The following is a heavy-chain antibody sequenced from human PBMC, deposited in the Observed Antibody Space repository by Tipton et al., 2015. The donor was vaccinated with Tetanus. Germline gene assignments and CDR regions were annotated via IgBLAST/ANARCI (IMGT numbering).Heavy chain of an antibody. Sequence: TLSLTCAVSGGSISSSNWWSWVRQPPGKGLEWIGEIYHSGSTNYNPSLKSRVTISVDKSKNQFSLKMSSVTAADTAVYYCARGAPREDYYDSSGYSPVRDWSQGTLVTVSS. CDR3: ARGAPREDYYDSSGYSPVRD. CDR1: GGSISSSNW. CDR2: IYHSGST. J-gene: IGHJ4*02. V-gene: IGHV4-4*02. D-gene: IGHD3-22*01.